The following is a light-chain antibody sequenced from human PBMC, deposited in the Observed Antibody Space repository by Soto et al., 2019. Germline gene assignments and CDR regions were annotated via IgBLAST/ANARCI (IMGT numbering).Light chain of an antibody. CDR2: AAF. J-gene: IGKJ5*01. Sequence: DIQMTQSPSSVSASVGDRVTITCRASQGISSWLALYQQKPGKAPKLLIYAAFSLQSGVPSRFSGSGSWTAFTLTISSLQPAEFETDYCQHSNSFPFTFGQGTRLEIK. V-gene: IGKV1-12*01. CDR1: QGISSW. CDR3: QHSNSFPFT.